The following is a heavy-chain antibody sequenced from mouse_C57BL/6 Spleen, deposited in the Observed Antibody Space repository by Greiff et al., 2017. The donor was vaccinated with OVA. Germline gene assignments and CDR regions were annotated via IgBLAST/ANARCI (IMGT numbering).Heavy chain of an antibody. D-gene: IGHD2-3*01. V-gene: IGHV14-3*01. CDR3: ANGGWLLGYAMDY. CDR1: GFNIKNTY. Sequence: VQLQQSVAELVRPGASVKLSCTASGFNIKNTYMHWVKQRPEQGLECIGRIDPANGTTKYTPKFPGKATITADTSSNTAYLQISSLTSEDTAIYYCANGGWLLGYAMDYWGQGTSVTVSA. J-gene: IGHJ4*01. CDR2: IDPANGTT.